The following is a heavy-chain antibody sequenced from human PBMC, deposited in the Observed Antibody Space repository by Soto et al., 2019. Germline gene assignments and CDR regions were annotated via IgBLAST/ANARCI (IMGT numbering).Heavy chain of an antibody. CDR1: GGSISSGGYY. J-gene: IGHJ4*02. CDR3: ARGFYDSRGYSSPFDD. D-gene: IGHD3-22*01. Sequence: SETLSLTCTVSGGSISSGGYYWSWIRQHPGKGLEWIGYIYYSGSTYYNPSLKSRVTISVDTSKNQFSLKLSSVTAADTAVYYCARGFYDSRGYSSPFDDWGQRILVTVSS. V-gene: IGHV4-31*02. CDR2: IYYSGST.